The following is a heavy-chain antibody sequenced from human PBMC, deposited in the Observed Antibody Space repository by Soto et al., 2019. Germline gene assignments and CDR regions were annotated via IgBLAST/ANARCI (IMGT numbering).Heavy chain of an antibody. CDR3: ARQYHYDILTGYYEGIDAFDI. D-gene: IGHD3-9*01. J-gene: IGHJ3*02. V-gene: IGHV4-30-2*01. Sequence: SETLSLTCAVSGVSISSGGYSWSWIRQPPGKGLEWIGYIYHSGSTYYNPSLKSRVTISVDTSKNQFSLKLSSVTAADTAVYYCARQYHYDILTGYYEGIDAFDIWGQGTMVTVSS. CDR1: GVSISSGGYS. CDR2: IYHSGST.